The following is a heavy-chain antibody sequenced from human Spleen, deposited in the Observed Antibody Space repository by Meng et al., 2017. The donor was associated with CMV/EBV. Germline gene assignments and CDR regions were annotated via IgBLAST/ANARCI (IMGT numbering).Heavy chain of an antibody. Sequence: GESLKISCAASRFAFSSYAMHWVRQAPGKGLEWVAVTSYDGSNKYYADSVKGRFTISRDNAKNSVYLQMNSLRAEDTAFYHCARGGPLHFSNSSGYYPYYFDYWGQGLLVTVSS. CDR3: ARGGPLHFSNSSGYYPYYFDY. CDR2: TSYDGSNK. D-gene: IGHD3-22*01. V-gene: IGHV3-30*04. J-gene: IGHJ4*02. CDR1: RFAFSSYA.